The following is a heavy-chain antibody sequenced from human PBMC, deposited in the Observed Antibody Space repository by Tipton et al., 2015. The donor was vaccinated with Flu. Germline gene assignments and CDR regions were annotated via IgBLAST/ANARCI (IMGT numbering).Heavy chain of an antibody. CDR1: GGSISSYY. CDR2: IYYSGST. J-gene: IGHJ3*02. V-gene: IGHV4-59*01. CDR3: AREIRNWNEHGGKAFDI. Sequence: TLSLTCTVSGGSISSYYWSWIRQPPGKGLGWIGYIYYSGSTNYNPSLKSRVTISVDTSKNQFSLKLSSVTAADTAVYYCAREIRNWNEHGGKAFDIWGQGTMVTVSS. D-gene: IGHD1-20*01.